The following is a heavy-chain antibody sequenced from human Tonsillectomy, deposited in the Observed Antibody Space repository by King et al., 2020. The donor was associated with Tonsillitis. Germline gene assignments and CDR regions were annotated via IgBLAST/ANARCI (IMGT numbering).Heavy chain of an antibody. CDR3: AKDLYYYDSSGYLDY. Sequence: VQLVESGGGVVQPGRSLRLSCAASGFTFSSYDMHWVRQAPGKGLEWVAFISYDGSNKYYADSVKGRFTISRDNSKNTLYLQMNSLRAEDTAVFYCAKDLYYYDSSGYLDYWGQGTLVTVSS. CDR1: GFTFSSYD. V-gene: IGHV3-30*18. J-gene: IGHJ4*02. D-gene: IGHD3-22*01. CDR2: ISYDGSNK.